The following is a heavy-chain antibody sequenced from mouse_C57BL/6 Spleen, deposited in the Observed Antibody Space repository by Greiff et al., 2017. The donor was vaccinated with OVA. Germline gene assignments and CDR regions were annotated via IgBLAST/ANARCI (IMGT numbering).Heavy chain of an antibody. Sequence: QVQLQQPGAELVMPGASVKLSCKASGYTFTSYWMHWVKQRPGQGLEWIGEIDPSDSYTNYNQKFKGKSTLTVDKSSSTAYMQLSSLTSADSAVYYCARDYGSSYRYFDVWGTGTTVTVSS. CDR2: IDPSDSYT. D-gene: IGHD1-1*01. CDR3: ARDYGSSYRYFDV. J-gene: IGHJ1*03. CDR1: GYTFTSYW. V-gene: IGHV1-69*01.